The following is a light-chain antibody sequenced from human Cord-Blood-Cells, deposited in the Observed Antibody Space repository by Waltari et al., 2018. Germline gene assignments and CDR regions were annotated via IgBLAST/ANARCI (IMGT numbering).Light chain of an antibody. CDR2: AAS. Sequence: DIQMTQSPSSLSASVGDRVTIPCRASQSISSYLNWDQQKPRKAPKVLIYAASSLQSGVPSRFRGSGSWTDFTLTISRLQPEDFATYYCQQSYSTPLNFGGGTKVEIK. J-gene: IGKJ4*01. CDR1: QSISSY. CDR3: QQSYSTPLN. V-gene: IGKV1-39*01.